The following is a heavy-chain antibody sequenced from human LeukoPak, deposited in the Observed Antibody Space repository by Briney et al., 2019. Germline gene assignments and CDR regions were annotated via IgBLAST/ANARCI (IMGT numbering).Heavy chain of an antibody. V-gene: IGHV4-59*01. D-gene: IGHD3-9*01. CDR1: GGSISSYY. CDR3: ARARDSDILTGYPYYFDY. Sequence: SETLSLTCTVSGGSISSYYWSWIRQPPGKGLEWIGYIYYSGSTNYNPSLKSRVTISVDTSKNQFSLKLSSVTAADTAVYYCARARDSDILTGYPYYFDYWGQGTLVTVSS. J-gene: IGHJ4*02. CDR2: IYYSGST.